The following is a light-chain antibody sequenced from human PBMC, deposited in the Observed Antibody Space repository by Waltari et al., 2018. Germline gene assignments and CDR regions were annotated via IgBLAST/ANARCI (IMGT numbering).Light chain of an antibody. Sequence: EIVLTQSPATLSVSPGERATVSCRASQSVSSNLAWYQQQPGQAPRLLMYGASTRATGTPVRFSGSGSGTEFTLTISSLQSEDFAVYYCQQYNSWLWTFGQGTKVEIK. J-gene: IGKJ1*01. V-gene: IGKV3-15*01. CDR3: QQYNSWLWT. CDR1: QSVSSN. CDR2: GAS.